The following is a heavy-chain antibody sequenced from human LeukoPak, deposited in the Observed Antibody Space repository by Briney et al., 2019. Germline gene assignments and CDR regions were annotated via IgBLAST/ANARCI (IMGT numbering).Heavy chain of an antibody. J-gene: IGHJ6*03. CDR1: GGSISGYY. CDR3: ARWAVDTAMGRGYYYYYMDV. V-gene: IGHV4-4*07. Sequence: SETLSLTCTVSGGSISGYYWSWIRQPAGKGLEWIGRIYTSGSTNYNPSLKSRVTMSVDTSKNQFSLKLSSVTAADTAVYYCARWAVDTAMGRGYYYYYMDVWGKGTTVTVSS. D-gene: IGHD5-18*01. CDR2: IYTSGST.